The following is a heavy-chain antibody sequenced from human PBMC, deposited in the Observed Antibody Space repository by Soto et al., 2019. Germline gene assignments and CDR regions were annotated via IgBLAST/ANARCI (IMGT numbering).Heavy chain of an antibody. CDR2: IWYDGSNK. J-gene: IGHJ4*02. Sequence: QVQLVESGGGVVQPGRSLRLSCAASGFTFSSYGMHWVRQAPGKGLEWVAVIWYDGSNKYYADSVKGRFTISRDNSKNTLYLQMNSLRDEDTAVYYCARGRVAVTYFDYWGQGTLVTVSS. V-gene: IGHV3-33*01. CDR3: ARGRVAVTYFDY. D-gene: IGHD4-4*01. CDR1: GFTFSSYG.